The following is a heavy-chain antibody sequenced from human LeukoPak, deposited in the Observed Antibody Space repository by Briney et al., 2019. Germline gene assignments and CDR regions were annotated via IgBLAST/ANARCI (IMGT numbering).Heavy chain of an antibody. J-gene: IGHJ5*02. D-gene: IGHD3-3*01. Sequence: GGSLRLSCAASGFTFSSYAMHWVRQPPGKGLEWVTMISYDGSTKYYTDSVKGRFTISRDNSKNTLCLQMNSLRTEDTALYYCARDHSLEYGNWFDPWGQGTLVTVSS. CDR3: ARDHSLEYGNWFDP. CDR2: ISYDGSTK. V-gene: IGHV3-30*04. CDR1: GFTFSSYA.